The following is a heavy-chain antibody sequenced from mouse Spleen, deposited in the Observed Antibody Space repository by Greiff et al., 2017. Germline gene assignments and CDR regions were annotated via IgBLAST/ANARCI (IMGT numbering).Heavy chain of an antibody. CDR3: ASDYDYDGDWYFDV. J-gene: IGHJ1*03. D-gene: IGHD2-4*01. CDR2: ISYDGSN. Sequence: EVKLMESGPGLVKPSQSLSLTCSVTGYSITSGYYWNWIRQFPGNKLEWMGYISYDGSNNYNPSLKNRISITRDTSKNQFFLKLNSVTTEDTATYYCASDYDYDGDWYFDVWGTGTTVTVSS. CDR1: GYSITSGYY. V-gene: IGHV3-6*01.